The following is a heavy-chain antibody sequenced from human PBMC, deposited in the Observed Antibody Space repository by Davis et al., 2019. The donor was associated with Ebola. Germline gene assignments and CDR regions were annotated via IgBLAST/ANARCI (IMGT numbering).Heavy chain of an antibody. D-gene: IGHD5-12*01. CDR1: GFTFSSYG. CDR3: AKEVTGDIVATIDPYYFDY. Sequence: PGGSLRLSCAASGFTFSSYGMHWVRQAPGKGLEWVAVISYEGSNDYYADPVKGRFTISRDNSKNTLYLQMNSLRAEDTAVYYCAKEVTGDIVATIDPYYFDYWGQGTLVTVSS. CDR2: ISYEGSND. J-gene: IGHJ4*02. V-gene: IGHV3-30*18.